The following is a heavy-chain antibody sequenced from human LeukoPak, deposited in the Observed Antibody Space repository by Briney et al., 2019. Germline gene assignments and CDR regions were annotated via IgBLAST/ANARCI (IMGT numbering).Heavy chain of an antibody. D-gene: IGHD4-23*01. Sequence: PGGSLRLSCAASGFTFSSYSMNWVRQAPGKGLEWVSYISSSSSTIYYADSVKGRSTISRDNAKNSLYLQMNSLRAEDTAVYYCARDCRPPLRRCFDYWGQGTLVTVSS. CDR1: GFTFSSYS. J-gene: IGHJ4*02. CDR3: ARDCRPPLRRCFDY. V-gene: IGHV3-48*01. CDR2: ISSSSSTI.